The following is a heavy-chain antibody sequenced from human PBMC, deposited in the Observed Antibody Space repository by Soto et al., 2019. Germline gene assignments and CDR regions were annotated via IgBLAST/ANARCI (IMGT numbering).Heavy chain of an antibody. D-gene: IGHD3-3*01. CDR3: ARDDKRLIFGVVINYGMDV. CDR2: IYSGGST. Sequence: HPGGSLRLSCAASGFTVSSNYMSWVRQAPGKGLEWVSVIYSGGSTYYADSVKGRFTISRDNSKNTLYLQMNSLRAEDTAVYYCARDDKRLIFGVVINYGMDVWGQGNTVTVSS. J-gene: IGHJ6*02. V-gene: IGHV3-53*01. CDR1: GFTVSSNY.